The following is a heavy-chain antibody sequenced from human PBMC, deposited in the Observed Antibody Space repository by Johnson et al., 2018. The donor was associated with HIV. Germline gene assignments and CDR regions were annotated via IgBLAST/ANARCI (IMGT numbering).Heavy chain of an antibody. V-gene: IGHV3-53*01. CDR1: GFTVSSNY. J-gene: IGHJ3*02. Sequence: VQLVESGGGLIQPGGSLRLSCAASGFTVSSNYMTWVRQAPGKGLEWVSVIYSGGSTYYAYSVKGRFTISRDHSENTLYLQRNSLRAEDTAVYYCARDRDGQQWRSAFDIWGQGTMVTVSS. CDR2: IYSGGST. CDR3: ARDRDGQQWRSAFDI. D-gene: IGHD6-19*01.